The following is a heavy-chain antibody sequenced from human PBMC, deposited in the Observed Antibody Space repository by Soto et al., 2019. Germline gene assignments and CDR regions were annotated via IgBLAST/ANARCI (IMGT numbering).Heavy chain of an antibody. CDR2: IYAGGNT. D-gene: IGHD4-17*01. V-gene: IGHV3-53*02. J-gene: IGHJ4*02. CDR1: GFTVSDNY. CDR3: AKDRRTVTLREDFDY. Sequence: EVQLVETGGGLIQPGGSLRLSCAASGFTVSDNYMSWVRQAPGKGLEWVSVIYAGGNTFYADSVKGRFTISRDNSKNTLFLQMNSLRAEDTAVYYCAKDRRTVTLREDFDYWGQGTLVTVSS.